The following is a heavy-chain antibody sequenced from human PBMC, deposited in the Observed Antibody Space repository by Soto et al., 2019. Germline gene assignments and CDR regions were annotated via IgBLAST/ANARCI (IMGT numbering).Heavy chain of an antibody. D-gene: IGHD2-15*01. V-gene: IGHV4-31*03. J-gene: IGHJ3*02. Sequence: QVQLQESGPGLVKPSQTLSLTCTVSGGSISSVCYYWSWIRQHPGKGLEWIGYIYYSGSTYYNPSLKSRVTIAVDASKNQFSLKLSSVTAADTAVYYCVSSREKCSGGSCSRAFYIWGQGTMVTVSS. CDR3: VSSREKCSGGSCSRAFYI. CDR1: GGSISSVCYY. CDR2: IYYSGST.